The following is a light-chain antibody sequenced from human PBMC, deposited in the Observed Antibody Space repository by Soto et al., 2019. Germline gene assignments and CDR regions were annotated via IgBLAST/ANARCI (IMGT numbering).Light chain of an antibody. J-gene: IGKJ5*01. Sequence: SPSSLSASVGDRVTITCRASQDITNDLGWYQQKPGKAPKLLIYSASSLQSGVPSRFSGSGSGTDFTLTISSLQPEDFATYYCLQDYNYPYTFGQGTRLEIK. V-gene: IGKV1-6*01. CDR1: QDITND. CDR3: LQDYNYPYT. CDR2: SAS.